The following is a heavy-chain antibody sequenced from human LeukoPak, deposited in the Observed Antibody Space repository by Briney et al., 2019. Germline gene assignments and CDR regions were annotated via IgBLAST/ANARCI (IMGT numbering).Heavy chain of an antibody. CDR2: INTNTGDP. Sequence: ASVKVSCKTSGYAFATYPVNWVRQAPGQGLEWLGWINTNTGDPTYAQGFTGRFVFSLDTSVSTAYLQIRSLRSEDTAVYYCVRENWNDAPFFDYWGQGTLVTVPS. CDR3: VRENWNDAPFFDY. D-gene: IGHD1-1*01. CDR1: GYAFATYP. J-gene: IGHJ4*02. V-gene: IGHV7-4-1*01.